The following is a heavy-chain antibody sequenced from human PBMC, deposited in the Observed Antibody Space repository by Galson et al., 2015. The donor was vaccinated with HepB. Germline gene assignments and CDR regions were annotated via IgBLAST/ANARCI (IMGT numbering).Heavy chain of an antibody. D-gene: IGHD4/OR15-4a*01. CDR1: GFTLINCA. Sequence: SLRLSCAASGFTLINCAMSWVRQAPGKGLEWVSSISGSGGTTYYADSVKGRFTISRDNSNNTLFLQMKSLRAEDTAIYYCASHRMVINPGRNWFDPWGQGTLVTVSP. V-gene: IGHV3-23*01. CDR3: ASHRMVINPGRNWFDP. J-gene: IGHJ5*02. CDR2: ISGSGGTT.